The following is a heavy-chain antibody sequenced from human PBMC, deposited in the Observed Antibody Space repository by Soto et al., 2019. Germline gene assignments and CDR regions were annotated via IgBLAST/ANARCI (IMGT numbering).Heavy chain of an antibody. CDR2: IYYSGST. CDR1: GGSISSGGYY. CDR3: ARDLRDNYYDRSGYTDDDAFDI. D-gene: IGHD3-22*01. V-gene: IGHV4-31*03. J-gene: IGHJ3*02. Sequence: PSETLSLTCTVSGGSISSGGYYWSWIRQHPGKGLEWIGYIYYSGSTYYNPSLKSRVTISVDTSKNQFSLKLSSVTAADTAVYYCARDLRDNYYDRSGYTDDDAFDIWGQGTMVTVSS.